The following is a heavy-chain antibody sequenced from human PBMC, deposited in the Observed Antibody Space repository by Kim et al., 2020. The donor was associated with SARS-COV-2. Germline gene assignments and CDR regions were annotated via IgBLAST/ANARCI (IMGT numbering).Heavy chain of an antibody. CDR2: IWSSSTGRAT. J-gene: IGHJ1*01. V-gene: IGHV3-23*01. CDR3: ARLSWDCCTVHKPE. D-gene: IGHD2-8*02. Sequence: GGSLRLSCAASGFTISTYAVNWVRQAPGKGLEWVSAIWSSSTGRATSDAVSVKCRITISSDNTKHTLDLQMNSPRDEDTAICYSARLSWDCCTVHKPE. CDR1: GFTISTYA.